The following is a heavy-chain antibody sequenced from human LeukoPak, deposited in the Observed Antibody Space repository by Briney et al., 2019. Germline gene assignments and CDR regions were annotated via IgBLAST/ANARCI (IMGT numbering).Heavy chain of an antibody. Sequence: GRSLRLSCAASGFTFSSYAMHWVRQAPGKGLEWVAVISYDGSNKYYADSVKGRFTISRDNSKNTLCLQMNSLRAEDTAVYYCASDSPVTIYDYWGQGTLVTVSS. V-gene: IGHV3-30-3*01. J-gene: IGHJ4*02. CDR1: GFTFSSYA. CDR2: ISYDGSNK. D-gene: IGHD4-11*01. CDR3: ASDSPVTIYDY.